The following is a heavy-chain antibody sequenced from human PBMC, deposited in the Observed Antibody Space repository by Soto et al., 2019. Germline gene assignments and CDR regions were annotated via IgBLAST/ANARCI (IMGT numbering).Heavy chain of an antibody. Sequence: GGSLRLSCAASGFTFSSYDMNWVRQATGKGLEWVSAIGTAGDTYYPGSVKGGFTICRENAKNSLYLQMNSLRAGDTAVYYCARDLYTTKPYSSSSYGDYDVAFDIWGQGTMVTVSS. D-gene: IGHD6-6*01. CDR3: ARDLYTTKPYSSSSYGDYDVAFDI. J-gene: IGHJ3*02. V-gene: IGHV3-13*01. CDR1: GFTFSSYD. CDR2: IGTAGDT.